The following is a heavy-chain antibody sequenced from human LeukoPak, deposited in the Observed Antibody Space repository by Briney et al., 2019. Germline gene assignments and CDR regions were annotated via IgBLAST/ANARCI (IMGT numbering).Heavy chain of an antibody. CDR2: ISSSRSTI. CDR1: GFTFSNYC. D-gene: IGHD6-6*01. J-gene: IGHJ4*02. Sequence: GGSLRLSCVVSGFTFSNYCMNWVRQAPGKGLEWVAYISSSRSTINYAGSVKGRFTVSRDNAALYLQMNSLRAEDTAVYYCARGGASRPDYWGQGARVIVSS. CDR3: ARGGASRPDY. V-gene: IGHV3-48*04.